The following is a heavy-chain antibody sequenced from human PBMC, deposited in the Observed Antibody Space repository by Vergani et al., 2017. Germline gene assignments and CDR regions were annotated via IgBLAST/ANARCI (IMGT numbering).Heavy chain of an antibody. CDR3: ARSTTVTNGHYYYYGMDV. CDR2: IYYSGST. Sequence: QVQLQESGPGLVKPSQTLSLTCTVSGGSISSGDYYWSWIRQPPGKGLEWIGYIYYSGSTNYNPSLKSRVTISVDTSKNQFSLKLSSVTAADTAVYYCARSTTVTNGHYYYYGMDVWGQGTMVTVSS. CDR1: GGSISSGDYY. V-gene: IGHV4-61*08. J-gene: IGHJ6*02. D-gene: IGHD4-17*01.